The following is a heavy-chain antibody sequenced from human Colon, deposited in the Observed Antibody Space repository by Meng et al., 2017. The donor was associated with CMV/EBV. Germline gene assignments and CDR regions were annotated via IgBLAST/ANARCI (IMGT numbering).Heavy chain of an antibody. J-gene: IGHJ4*02. CDR1: GFSLSTSGVG. CDR2: NYWNDDK. CDR3: AYSPTYYGSLFSFDY. D-gene: IGHD3-3*01. V-gene: IGHV2-5*01. Sequence: SGPTLVKPTQTLTLTCTFSGFSLSTSGVGVGWIRQPPGKALEWLALNYWNDDKRYSPSLKSRLTITKDTSKNQVVLTMTNMDPVDTATYYCAYSPTYYGSLFSFDYWGQGTLVTVSS.